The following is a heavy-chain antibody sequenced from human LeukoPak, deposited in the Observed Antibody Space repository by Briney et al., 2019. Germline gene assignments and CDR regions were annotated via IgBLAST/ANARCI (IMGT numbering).Heavy chain of an antibody. CDR1: GFTFSSYW. D-gene: IGHD6-13*01. V-gene: IGHV3-7*01. CDR3: VRAGGSSWSDY. Sequence: GGSLRLSCAASGFTFSSYWMSWVRQALGKGLEWVANIKQDGSEKYYVDSVKGRFTISRDNAKNSLYLQMNSLRGEDTAVYYCVRAGGSSWSDYWGQGTLVTVSS. CDR2: IKQDGSEK. J-gene: IGHJ4*02.